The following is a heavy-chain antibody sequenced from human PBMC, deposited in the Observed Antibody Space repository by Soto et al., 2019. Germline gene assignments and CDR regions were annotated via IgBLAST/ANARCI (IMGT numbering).Heavy chain of an antibody. V-gene: IGHV3-74*01. D-gene: IGHD2-15*01. CDR2: INPDGRST. Sequence: EVQLVESGGGLVQPGGSLRLSCAASGFTFSNYWMHWVRQAPGRGLVWVSRINPDGRSTSYADSVNGRCTISRDNAKTTCDLDLNRLSSEDTAVYDGAGVVVGVYLFAFWGKGTLVTVPA. CDR3: AGVVVGVYLFAF. CDR1: GFTFSNYW. J-gene: IGHJ4*02.